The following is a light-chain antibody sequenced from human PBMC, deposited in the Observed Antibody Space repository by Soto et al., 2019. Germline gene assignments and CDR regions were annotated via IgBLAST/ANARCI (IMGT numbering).Light chain of an antibody. CDR2: DAS. V-gene: IGKV3-11*01. Sequence: PGERATLSCRASQSVSSYLAWYQQKPGQAPRLLIYDASNRATGIPARFSGSGSGTDFTLTISSLEPEDFAVYYCQQRSNWPPGLTFGGGTKVEIK. CDR1: QSVSSY. CDR3: QQRSNWPPGLT. J-gene: IGKJ4*01.